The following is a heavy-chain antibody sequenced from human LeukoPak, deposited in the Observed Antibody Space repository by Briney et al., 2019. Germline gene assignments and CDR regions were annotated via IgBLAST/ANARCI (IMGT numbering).Heavy chain of an antibody. J-gene: IGHJ5*02. D-gene: IGHD3-22*01. CDR1: GFTFDDYA. Sequence: GRSLRLSCVGSGFTFDDYAIHWVRQAPGKGLEWVSGISWDGGSIGYAESVKGRFTISRDNANNSLFLQMNSLRPEDTALYYCAKDAFYDSSGFYPNWFDPRGQGTLVTVSS. CDR2: ISWDGGSI. CDR3: AKDAFYDSSGFYPNWFDP. V-gene: IGHV3-9*01.